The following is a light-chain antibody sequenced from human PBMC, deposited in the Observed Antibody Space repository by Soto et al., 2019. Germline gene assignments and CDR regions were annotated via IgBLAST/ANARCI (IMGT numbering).Light chain of an antibody. J-gene: IGKJ2*01. CDR3: QQYGSSPDT. Sequence: EIVLTQSPGTLSLSPGERATLSCRASQSVSSSYLAWYQQKPCQAPRHLIYGASSRATGIPDRFSGSGAGTDFTLTISRLEPEDFAVYYWQQYGSSPDTFGQRTKLEIK. CDR1: QSVSSSY. CDR2: GAS. V-gene: IGKV3-20*01.